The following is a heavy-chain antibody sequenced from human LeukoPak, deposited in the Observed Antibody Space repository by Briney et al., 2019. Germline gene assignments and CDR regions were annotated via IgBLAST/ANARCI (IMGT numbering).Heavy chain of an antibody. CDR3: AKYSSSLGWLDP. CDR2: THYSGST. D-gene: IGHD6-13*01. CDR1: GGSISSSSYY. Sequence: SETLSLTCIVSGGSISSSSYYWNWIRQPPGKGLEWIGMTHYSGSTHYNASLKSRVTISVDTSKNQFSMKLSSVTAADTAVYHCAKYSSSLGWLDPWGQGTLVTVSS. V-gene: IGHV4-39*01. J-gene: IGHJ5*02.